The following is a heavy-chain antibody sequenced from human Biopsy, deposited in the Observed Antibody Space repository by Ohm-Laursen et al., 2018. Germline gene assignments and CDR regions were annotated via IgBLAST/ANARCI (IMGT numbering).Heavy chain of an antibody. Sequence: SLRLSCSASGFTFSASAVHWVRQASGKGLEWVGRIRSKAKSYATAYAASVTGRFTISRDDSKNTTYLQMNSLKTEDTAVYYCTREGVGFDNWGQGTLVTVSS. CDR3: TREGVGFDN. J-gene: IGHJ4*02. D-gene: IGHD1-26*01. V-gene: IGHV3-73*01. CDR2: IRSKAKSYAT. CDR1: GFTFSASA.